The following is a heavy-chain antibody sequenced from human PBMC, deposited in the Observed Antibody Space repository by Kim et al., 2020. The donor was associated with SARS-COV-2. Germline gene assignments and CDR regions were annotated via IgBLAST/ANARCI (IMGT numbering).Heavy chain of an antibody. CDR2: ISSTSSAI. D-gene: IGHD5-12*01. CDR1: GFTFSFYS. CDR3: ARNSDYDFGPFDS. J-gene: IGHJ4*02. V-gene: IGHV3-48*01. Sequence: GGSLRLSCEASGFTFSFYSMTWVRLDPGKGLEWLSYISSTSSAIYYADSVKGRFTISRDNARNSVYLEINSLRAEDTAVYYCARNSDYDFGPFDSWGQGT.